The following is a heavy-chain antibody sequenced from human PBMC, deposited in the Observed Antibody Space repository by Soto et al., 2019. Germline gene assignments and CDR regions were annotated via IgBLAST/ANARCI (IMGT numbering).Heavy chain of an antibody. Sequence: QLQLQESGRGLVQPSETLSLTCTVSSVSISSRDYYWGWIRQPPGKGLEWIGMISDSGSTYYSPSLKSRVTISADTSNNQLSLRLSSVTAADTAVFHCMNYKSGWEYWGQGTVVTVSS. CDR1: SVSISSRDYY. D-gene: IGHD6-19*01. CDR3: MNYKSGWEY. V-gene: IGHV4-39*01. CDR2: ISDSGST. J-gene: IGHJ4*02.